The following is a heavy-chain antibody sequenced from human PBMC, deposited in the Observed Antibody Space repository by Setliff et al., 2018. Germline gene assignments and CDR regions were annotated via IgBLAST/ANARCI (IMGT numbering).Heavy chain of an antibody. CDR3: ARENTAKNFWGEESDY. Sequence: ASVKVSCTASGYTFTTYYMHWVRQAPGRGLEWMGVINPGDGSTTYAQKFQGRVKMTRDTSTNTVYMQLNSLRFEDRAVYYCARENTAKNFWGEESDYWGQGTLVTVSS. V-gene: IGHV1-46*01. CDR1: GYTFTTYY. D-gene: IGHD3-3*01. J-gene: IGHJ4*02. CDR2: INPGDGST.